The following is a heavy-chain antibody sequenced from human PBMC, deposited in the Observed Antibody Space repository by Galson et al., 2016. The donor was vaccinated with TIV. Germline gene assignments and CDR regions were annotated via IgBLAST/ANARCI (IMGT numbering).Heavy chain of an antibody. CDR1: GGTFISYT. J-gene: IGHJ4*02. Sequence: SVKVSCKASGGTFISYTLSWVRRAPGQGLEWMGRIIPVLGMTNYAQKFQGRVTITADRFTGTAYLELSSLEPGDTAVYYCARADSVDISSTEYWDPGTLVTVSS. V-gene: IGHV1-69*02. CDR3: ARADSVDISSTEY. D-gene: IGHD3-9*01. CDR2: IIPVLGMT.